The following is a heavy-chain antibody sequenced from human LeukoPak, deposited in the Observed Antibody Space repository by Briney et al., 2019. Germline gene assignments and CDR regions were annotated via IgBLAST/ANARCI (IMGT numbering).Heavy chain of an antibody. J-gene: IGHJ4*02. CDR1: GGSISSSTYY. D-gene: IGHD1-7*01. V-gene: IGHV4-39*01. CDR2: IYYSGSP. Sequence: SETLSLTCIVSGGSISSSTYYWGWIRQPPGKGLEWIGSIYYSGSPYYNPSLKSRVTISVDTSKNQFSLKLSSVTAADTAVYYCARRPYNWNSREDLDYWGQGTLVTVSA. CDR3: ARRPYNWNSREDLDY.